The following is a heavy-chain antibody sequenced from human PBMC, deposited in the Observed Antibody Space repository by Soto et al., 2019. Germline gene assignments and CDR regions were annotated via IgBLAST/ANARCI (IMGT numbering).Heavy chain of an antibody. V-gene: IGHV4-4*07. J-gene: IGHJ3*01. CDR2: IYTSGST. Sequence: SETLSLTCTVSGGSISSYYWSWIRQPAGKGLEWIGRIYTSGSTNYNPSLKSRVTMSVDTSKNQFSLKLSSVTAADTAVYYCARDSDYGDYGHDAFDLWGPGTIVTVSS. CDR3: ARDSDYGDYGHDAFDL. D-gene: IGHD4-17*01. CDR1: GGSISSYY.